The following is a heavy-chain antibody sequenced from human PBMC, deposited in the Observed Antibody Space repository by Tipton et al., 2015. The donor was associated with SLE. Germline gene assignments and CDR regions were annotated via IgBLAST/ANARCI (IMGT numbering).Heavy chain of an antibody. D-gene: IGHD1-7*01. CDR2: MYYTGGT. CDR1: GDSISTSRYY. Sequence: TLSLTCSVSGDSISTSRYYWNWIRQPPGKGLEWIGNMYYTGGTHYNPSLESRLTMSLDTSDNQFSLKLTSVTAADTAVYYCARASWTWNSGYMDVWGKGTTVSVSS. J-gene: IGHJ6*03. V-gene: IGHV4-39*07. CDR3: ARASWTWNSGYMDV.